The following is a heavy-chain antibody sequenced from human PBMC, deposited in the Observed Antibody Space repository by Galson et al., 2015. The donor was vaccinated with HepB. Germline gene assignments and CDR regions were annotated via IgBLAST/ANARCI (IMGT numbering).Heavy chain of an antibody. V-gene: IGHV1-69*13. CDR1: GVTFNSYT. D-gene: IGHD1-14*01. CDR3: ARGNPLTVY. CDR2: IIPFSGVV. J-gene: IGHJ4*02. Sequence: SVKVSCKASGVTFNSYTVTWVRQAPGQGLQWMGGIIPFSGVVNYAQQFQGRLTITADESRRTAYMELSSLKSEDTAVYFCARGNPLTVYWGQRALVTVSS.